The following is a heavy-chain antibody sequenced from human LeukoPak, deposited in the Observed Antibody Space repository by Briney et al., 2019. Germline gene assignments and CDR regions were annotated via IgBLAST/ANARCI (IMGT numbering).Heavy chain of an antibody. CDR1: GYTFTGYY. CDR3: ARSPMVANAFDI. CDR2: INPNSGGT. J-gene: IGHJ3*02. D-gene: IGHD3-10*01. Sequence: ASVKVSCKASGYTFTGYYMHWVRQAPGQGLEWMGWINPNSGGTNYAQKFQGRVTMTRDTSISTAYMELSSLRSDDTAVHYCARSPMVANAFDIWGQGTVATVSS. V-gene: IGHV1-2*02.